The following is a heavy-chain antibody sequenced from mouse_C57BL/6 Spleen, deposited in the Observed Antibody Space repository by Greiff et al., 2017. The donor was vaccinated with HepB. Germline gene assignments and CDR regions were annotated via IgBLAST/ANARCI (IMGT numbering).Heavy chain of an antibody. CDR3: ARLLLRNWYFDV. CDR1: GFTFSDYY. V-gene: IGHV5-16*01. D-gene: IGHD1-1*01. CDR2: INYDGSST. J-gene: IGHJ1*03. Sequence: EVKLVESEGGLVQPGSSMKLSCTASGFTFSDYYMAWVRQVPEKGLEWVANINYDGSSTYYLDSLKSRFIISRDNAKNILYLQMSSLKSEDTATYYCARLLLRNWYFDVWGTGTTVTVSS.